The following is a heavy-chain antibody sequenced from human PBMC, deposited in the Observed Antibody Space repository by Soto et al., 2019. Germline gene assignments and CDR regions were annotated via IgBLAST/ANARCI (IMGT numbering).Heavy chain of an antibody. CDR1: GYSFTSYW. Sequence: GESLKISCKASGYSFTSYWISWVRQMPGKGLEWMGSIDPSDSYTNYSPSFQGHVTISADKSISTAYLQWSSLKASDTAMYYCARPQPSRTYFPFDYWCQGTLVTVSS. CDR2: IDPSDSYT. CDR3: ARPQPSRTYFPFDY. J-gene: IGHJ4*02. D-gene: IGHD1-26*01. V-gene: IGHV5-10-1*01.